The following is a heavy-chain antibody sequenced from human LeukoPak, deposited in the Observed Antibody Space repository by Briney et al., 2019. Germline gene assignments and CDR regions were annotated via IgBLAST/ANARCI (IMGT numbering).Heavy chain of an antibody. Sequence: ASVKVSCKASEYTFTGYYMHWVRQAPGQGLEWMGWINPNSGGTNYAQKFQGWVTMTRDTSISTAYMELSRLRSDDTAVYYCARAALNLDGYNWWYFDYWGQGTLVTVSS. D-gene: IGHD5-24*01. J-gene: IGHJ4*02. CDR1: EYTFTGYY. CDR2: INPNSGGT. CDR3: ARAALNLDGYNWWYFDY. V-gene: IGHV1-2*04.